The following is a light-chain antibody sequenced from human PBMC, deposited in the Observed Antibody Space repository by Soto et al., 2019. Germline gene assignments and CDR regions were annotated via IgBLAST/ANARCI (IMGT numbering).Light chain of an antibody. J-gene: IGLJ1*01. CDR1: TSDVGGYNY. CDR3: SSFTSSSSTYV. V-gene: IGLV2-14*01. CDR2: EVT. Sequence: QSALTQPASVSGSPGQSITISCTGTTSDVGGYNYVSWYQQYPGKAPKLMIFEVTDRPSGVSNRFSGSKSDNTASLSISGLQVEDEAEYYCSSFTSSSSTYVFGSGTKLTVL.